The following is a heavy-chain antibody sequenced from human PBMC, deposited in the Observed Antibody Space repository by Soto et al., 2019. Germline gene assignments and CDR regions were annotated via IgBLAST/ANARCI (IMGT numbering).Heavy chain of an antibody. CDR1: GFTFSSYG. CDR3: ARDLGYCSGGSCYGDLAFDI. D-gene: IGHD2-15*01. Sequence: GGSLRLSCAASGFTFSSYGMHWVRQAPGKGLEWVAVIWYDGSNKYYADSVKGRFTISRDNSKNTLYLQMNSLRAEDTAVYYCARDLGYCSGGSCYGDLAFDIWGQGTMVTVSS. J-gene: IGHJ3*02. CDR2: IWYDGSNK. V-gene: IGHV3-33*01.